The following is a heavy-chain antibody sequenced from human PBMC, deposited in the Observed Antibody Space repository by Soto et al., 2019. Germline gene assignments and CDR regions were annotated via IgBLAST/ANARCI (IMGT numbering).Heavy chain of an antibody. CDR3: ARHSGYYDILTGYTTYYFDY. CDR1: GGSISSGGYY. Sequence: SETLSLTCTVSGGSISSGGYYWSWIRQHPGKGLEWIGYIYYSGSTNYNPSLKNRVTISLDTPKNKITLKLSSVTAADKTIYYCARHSGYYDILTGYTTYYFDYWGQGILVTVSS. J-gene: IGHJ4*02. D-gene: IGHD3-9*01. V-gene: IGHV4-61*08. CDR2: IYYSGST.